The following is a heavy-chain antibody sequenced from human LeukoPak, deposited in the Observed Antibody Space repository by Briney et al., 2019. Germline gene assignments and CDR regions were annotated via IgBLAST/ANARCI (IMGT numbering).Heavy chain of an antibody. V-gene: IGHV4-31*03. D-gene: IGHD3-10*01. J-gene: IGHJ4*02. Sequence: PSQTLSLTCTVSGGSISSGGYYWSWIRQHPGKGLEWIGYIYYSGSTYYSPSLKSRVTISVDTSKNQFSLKLSSVTAADTAVYYCARGSVRGLAFDYWGQGTLVTVSS. CDR1: GGSISSGGYY. CDR2: IYYSGST. CDR3: ARGSVRGLAFDY.